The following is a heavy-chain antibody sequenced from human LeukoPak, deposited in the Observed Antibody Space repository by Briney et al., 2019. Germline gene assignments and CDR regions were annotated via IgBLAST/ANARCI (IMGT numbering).Heavy chain of an antibody. CDR1: GGSFSGYY. J-gene: IGHJ4*02. V-gene: IGHV4-59*01. CDR3: ARSANYYDSSGYYYLTGGTELNYFDY. D-gene: IGHD3-22*01. CDR2: IYYSGST. Sequence: SETLSLTCAVYGGSFSGYYWSWIRQPPGKGLEWIGYIYYSGSTNYNPSLKSRVTISVDTSKNQFSLKLSSVTAADTAVYYCARSANYYDSSGYYYLTGGTELNYFDYWGQGTLVTVSS.